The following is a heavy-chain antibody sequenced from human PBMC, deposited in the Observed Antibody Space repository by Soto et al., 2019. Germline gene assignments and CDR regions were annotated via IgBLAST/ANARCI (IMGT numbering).Heavy chain of an antibody. V-gene: IGHV5-51*01. Sequence: GESLKISCKGSGYSFTSYWIGWVRQMPGKGLEWMGIIYPGDSDTRYSPSFQGQVTISADKSINTAYLQWSSLKASDTALYYCARLSGREDIAVAVSGVVLFDYWGQGTLFTVSS. CDR1: GYSFTSYW. CDR3: ARLSGREDIAVAVSGVVLFDY. D-gene: IGHD6-19*01. CDR2: IYPGDSDT. J-gene: IGHJ4*02.